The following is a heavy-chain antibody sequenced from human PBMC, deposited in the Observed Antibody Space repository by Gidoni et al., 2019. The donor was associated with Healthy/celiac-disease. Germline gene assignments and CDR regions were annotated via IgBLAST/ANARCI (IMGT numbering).Heavy chain of an antibody. J-gene: IGHJ4*02. CDR2: IYYSGST. V-gene: IGHV4-39*01. CDR1: GGSISSSSYY. CDR3: ARHGSPIDSSRELFDY. D-gene: IGHD3-22*01. Sequence: QLQLQESGPGLVKPSETLSLTCTVSGGSISSSSYYWGWIRQPPGKGLEWIGSIYYSGSTYYNPSLKSRVTISVDTSKNQFSLKLSSVTAADTAVYYCARHGSPIDSSRELFDYWGQGTLVTVSS.